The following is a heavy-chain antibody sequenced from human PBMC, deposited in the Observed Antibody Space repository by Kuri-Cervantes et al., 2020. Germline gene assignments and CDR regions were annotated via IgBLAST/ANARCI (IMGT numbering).Heavy chain of an antibody. Sequence: ASVKVSCKASGYMFTSYGISWVRQAPGQGLEWMGWISTYNGDTKYAQNVQGRVTMTTDASTNTAYVELRSLRSGDTAVYYCAREYYYDSSGYYYYYYYYMDVWGKGTTVTVSS. J-gene: IGHJ6*03. D-gene: IGHD3-22*01. CDR1: GYMFTSYG. CDR3: AREYYYDSSGYYYYYYYYMDV. V-gene: IGHV1-18*01. CDR2: ISTYNGDT.